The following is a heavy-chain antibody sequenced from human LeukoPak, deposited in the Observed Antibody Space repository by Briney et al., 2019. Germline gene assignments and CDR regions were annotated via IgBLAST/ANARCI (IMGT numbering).Heavy chain of an antibody. J-gene: IGHJ4*02. CDR3: AKSLYGSGSYWDPNFDY. D-gene: IGHD3-10*01. CDR1: GFTFSNYG. V-gene: IGHV3-30*18. Sequence: GRSLRLSCAASGFTFSNYGLHWVRQAPGKGLEWVAVISRDGTNKYSADTVQGRFTISRGNSKNTLYLQMNSLRAEDTAVYYCAKSLYGSGSYWDPNFDYWGQGTLVTVSS. CDR2: ISRDGTNK.